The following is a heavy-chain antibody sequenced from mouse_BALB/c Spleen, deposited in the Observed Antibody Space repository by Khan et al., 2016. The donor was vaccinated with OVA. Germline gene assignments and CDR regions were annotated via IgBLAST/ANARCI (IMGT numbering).Heavy chain of an antibody. CDR1: GFSLSRYN. V-gene: IGHV2-6-4*01. CDR3: ARAYYRYDGYYAMDY. D-gene: IGHD2-14*01. Sequence: VQLQESGPGPVAPSQSLSITCTVSGFSLSRYNIHWIRQPPGKGLEWLGVIWGGGGTDYNSTLKSRLSISKDNSKSQVFLKMNSLQTDDTAMYYCARAYYRYDGYYAMDYWGQGTSVTVSS. CDR2: IWGGGGT. J-gene: IGHJ4*01.